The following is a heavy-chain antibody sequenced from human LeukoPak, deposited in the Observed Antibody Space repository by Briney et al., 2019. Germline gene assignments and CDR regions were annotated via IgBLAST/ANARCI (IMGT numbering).Heavy chain of an antibody. CDR1: GFTFSSYW. J-gene: IGHJ4*02. CDR3: AKDFGGRSFDWLLALDY. D-gene: IGHD3-9*01. CDR2: ISWDGGST. Sequence: GGSLRLSCAASGFTFSSYWMHWVRQAPGKGLEWVSLISWDGGSTFYADSVKGRFTISRDNSKNSLYLQMNSLRAEDTALYYCAKDFGGRSFDWLLALDYWGQGTLVTVSS. V-gene: IGHV3-43D*03.